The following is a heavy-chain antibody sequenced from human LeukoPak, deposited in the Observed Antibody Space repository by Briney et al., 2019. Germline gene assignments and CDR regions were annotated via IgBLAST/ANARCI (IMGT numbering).Heavy chain of an antibody. V-gene: IGHV4-34*01. CDR2: INHSGST. D-gene: IGHD6-19*01. J-gene: IGHJ4*02. Sequence: SENLSLTCAVYGGSFSGYYWSWIRQPPGKGLEWIGEINHSGSTNYNPSLKSRVTISVDTSKNQFSLKLSSVTAADTAVYYCARTAVAVNDYWGQGTLVTVSS. CDR3: ARTAVAVNDY. CDR1: GGSFSGYY.